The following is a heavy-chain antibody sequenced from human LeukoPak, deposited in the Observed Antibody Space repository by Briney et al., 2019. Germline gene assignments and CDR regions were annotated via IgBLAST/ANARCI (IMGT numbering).Heavy chain of an antibody. V-gene: IGHV4-4*07. D-gene: IGHD1-7*01. Sequence: SETLSLTCSVSGGSISGYYWTWIRQPAGKGLEWIGRVYTSGSTHYNPSLKTRLTMPVDTSKNQFSLKLSSVTAADTAVYYCARLITGTTTALDIWGQGTMVTVSS. CDR2: VYTSGST. CDR3: ARLITGTTTALDI. J-gene: IGHJ3*02. CDR1: GGSISGYY.